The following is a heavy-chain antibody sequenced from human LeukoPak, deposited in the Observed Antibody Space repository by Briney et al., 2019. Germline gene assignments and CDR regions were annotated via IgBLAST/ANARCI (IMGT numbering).Heavy chain of an antibody. CDR3: ARGKGSGWYDAVSHDY. CDR1: GYTFTSYA. V-gene: IGHV7-4-1*02. D-gene: IGHD6-19*01. J-gene: IGHJ4*02. Sequence: ASVKVSCKASGYTFTSYAMNWVRQAPGQGLEWMGWINTNTGNPTYAQGFTGRFVFSLDTSVSTAYLQISSLKDEDTAVYYCARGKGSGWYDAVSHDYWGQGTLVTVSS. CDR2: INTNTGNP.